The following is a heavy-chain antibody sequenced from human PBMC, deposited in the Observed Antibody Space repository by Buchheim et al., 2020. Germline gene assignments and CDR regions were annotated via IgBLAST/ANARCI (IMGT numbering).Heavy chain of an antibody. CDR2: ISETGDTT. J-gene: IGHJ5*02. CDR3: AKQYLDVP. D-gene: IGHD1-20*01. CDR1: GFTFSGYA. Sequence: EVQLLESGGGLVQPGGSLRLSCAASGFTFSGYAMNWVRQAPGKGLEWVSAISETGDTTHYADSVKGRFSIPRDNSKNTLYLHMNSLRVEDTATYYCAKQYLDVPWGQGTL. V-gene: IGHV3-23*01.